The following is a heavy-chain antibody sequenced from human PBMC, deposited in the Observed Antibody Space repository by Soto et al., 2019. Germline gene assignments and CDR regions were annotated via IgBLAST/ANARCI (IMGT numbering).Heavy chain of an antibody. CDR1: NGSISSTHW. D-gene: IGHD4-17*01. CDR2: IYQSGTT. V-gene: IGHV4-4*02. J-gene: IGHJ4*02. Sequence: QVQMQESGPGLVRPSTTLSLSCSVSNGSISSTHWWSWLRQSPGKGLEWIGQIYQSGTTPYNPSLRPRVTISVEKSNNQFSLELTSVSASDTALYYCARFTEGSDGKTDYYYFHSRGQGTLVTVS. CDR3: ARFTEGSDGKTDYYYFHS.